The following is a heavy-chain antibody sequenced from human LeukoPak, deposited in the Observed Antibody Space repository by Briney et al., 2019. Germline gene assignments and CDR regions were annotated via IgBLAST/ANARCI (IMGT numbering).Heavy chain of an antibody. CDR1: GYTLTELS. J-gene: IGHJ4*02. CDR2: IIPIFDTT. V-gene: IGHV1-69*13. CDR3: ARGRDDNSGYYYGSYDY. D-gene: IGHD3-22*01. Sequence: ASVKVSCKVSGYTLTELSMHWVRQAPGQGLEWMGGIIPIFDTTNYAQKFLGRVTITADESTSTAYMELSSLRSEDAAVYYCARGRDDNSGYYYGSYDYWGQGTLVTVSS.